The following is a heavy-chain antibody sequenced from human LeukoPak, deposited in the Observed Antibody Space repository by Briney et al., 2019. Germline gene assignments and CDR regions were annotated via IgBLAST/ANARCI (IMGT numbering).Heavy chain of an antibody. Sequence: GGSLRLSCAASGFTFSTYSMNWVRQAPGKGLEWVSSITSPVGRIYYADSLKGRITISRDNARSTLYLQMNRLRAEDTAVYYGATDGRSSGWYGFDYWGQGILVTVSS. V-gene: IGHV3-21*01. CDR3: ATDGRSSGWYGFDY. J-gene: IGHJ4*02. CDR2: ITSPVGRI. CDR1: GFTFSTYS. D-gene: IGHD6-19*01.